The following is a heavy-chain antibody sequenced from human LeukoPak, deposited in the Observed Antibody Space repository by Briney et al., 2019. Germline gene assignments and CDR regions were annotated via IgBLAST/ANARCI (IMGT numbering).Heavy chain of an antibody. Sequence: PGGSLRLSCAASGVTFSSYELNWVRQAPRQGLEWISIINPSGYDKEYADAVKGRFSISRDNAKNSLFLQMNSLRDEDTAVYYCVKTYCIDGTCYSRPLDYWGQGTLVTVSS. V-gene: IGHV3-48*03. J-gene: IGHJ4*02. CDR3: VKTYCIDGTCYSRPLDY. CDR2: INPSGYDK. CDR1: GVTFSSYE. D-gene: IGHD2-15*01.